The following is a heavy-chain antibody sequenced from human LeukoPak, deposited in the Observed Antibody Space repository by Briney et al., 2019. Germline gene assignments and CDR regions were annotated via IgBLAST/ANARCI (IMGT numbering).Heavy chain of an antibody. CDR1: GGSISSYY. Sequence: SETLSLTCTVSGGSISSYYWSWIRQPPGKGLEWIGYIYYSGSTNYNPSLKSRVTISVDTSKNQFSLKLSSVTAADMAVYYCASLKMVQGVISYYYYMDVWGKGTTVTVSS. CDR3: ASLKMVQGVISYYYYMDV. CDR2: IYYSGST. V-gene: IGHV4-59*01. J-gene: IGHJ6*03. D-gene: IGHD3-10*01.